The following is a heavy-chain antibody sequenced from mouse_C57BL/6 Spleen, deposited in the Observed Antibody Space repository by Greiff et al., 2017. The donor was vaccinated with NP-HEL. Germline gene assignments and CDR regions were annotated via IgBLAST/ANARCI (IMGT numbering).Heavy chain of an antibody. Sequence: VQLQQSGAELVMPGASVKLSCKASGYTFTSYWMHWVKQRPGQGLEWIGEIDPSDSYTNYNQKFKGKSTLTVDKSSSTAYMQLSSLTSEDSVVYYWARYYGSSYAMDYWGQGTSVTVSS. CDR1: GYTFTSYW. V-gene: IGHV1-69*01. J-gene: IGHJ4*01. D-gene: IGHD1-1*01. CDR2: IDPSDSYT. CDR3: ARYYGSSYAMDY.